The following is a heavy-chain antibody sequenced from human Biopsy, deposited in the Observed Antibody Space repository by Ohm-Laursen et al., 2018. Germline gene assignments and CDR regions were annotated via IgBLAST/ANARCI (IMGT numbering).Heavy chain of an antibody. D-gene: IGHD6-19*01. CDR1: GFTFSSYE. CDR2: ISSSGSTI. V-gene: IGHV3-48*03. CDR3: ARDYPSYSSVWYREPIIHC. J-gene: IGHJ4*02. Sequence: SLRLSCAASGFTFSSYEMNWVRQAPGKGLEWVSYISSSGSTIHYADSVEGRFTISRDNAKNSLYLQMNSLRAEDTAVYYCARDYPSYSSVWYREPIIHCWGQGTLVTVSS.